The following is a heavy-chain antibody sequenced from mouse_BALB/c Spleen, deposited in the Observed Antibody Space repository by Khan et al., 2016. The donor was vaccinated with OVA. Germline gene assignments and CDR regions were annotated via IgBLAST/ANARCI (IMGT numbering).Heavy chain of an antibody. J-gene: IGHJ4*01. Sequence: QVQLQQSGPGLVAPSQSLSITCTVSGFSLTDYYVSWILQPPGTGLEWLGVIWGCGSTYYNSALKSRLSISTDNSKSQAFLKMNSLQTDDTAMYYYARGVWSYYVGLDYWGQGTSVTVSA. CDR1: GFSLTDYY. D-gene: IGHD2-10*02. CDR3: ARGVWSYYVGLDY. V-gene: IGHV2-6-5*01. CDR2: IWGCGST.